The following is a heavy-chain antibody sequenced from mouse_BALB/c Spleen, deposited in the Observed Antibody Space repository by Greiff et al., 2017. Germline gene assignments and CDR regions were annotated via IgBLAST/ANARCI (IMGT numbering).Heavy chain of an antibody. CDR1: GFSLSSYG. CDR3: ARITTVPYYAMDY. D-gene: IGHD1-1*01. J-gene: IGHJ4*01. CDR2: IWSGGST. V-gene: IGHV2-2*02. Sequence: VMLVESGPGLVQPSQSLSITCTVSGFSLSSYGVHWVRQSPGKGLEWLGVIWSGGSTDYNAAFISRLSISKDNSKSQVFFKMNSLQANDTAIYYCARITTVPYYAMDYWGQGTSVTVSS.